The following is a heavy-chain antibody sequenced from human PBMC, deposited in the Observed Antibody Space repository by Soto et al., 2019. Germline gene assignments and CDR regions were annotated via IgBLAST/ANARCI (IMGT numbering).Heavy chain of an antibody. J-gene: IGHJ4*02. Sequence: SETLSLTCTVSGGSISSGGYYWSWIRQHPGKGLEWIGYIYYSGSTYYNPSLKSRVTISVDTSKNQFSLKLSSVTAADTVVYYCARGDSYGPNSFDYWGQGTLVTVSS. CDR1: GGSISSGGYY. CDR3: ARGDSYGPNSFDY. V-gene: IGHV4-31*03. CDR2: IYYSGST. D-gene: IGHD5-18*01.